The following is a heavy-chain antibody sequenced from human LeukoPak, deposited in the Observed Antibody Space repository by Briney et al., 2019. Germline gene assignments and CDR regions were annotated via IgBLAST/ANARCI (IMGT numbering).Heavy chain of an antibody. D-gene: IGHD3-10*01. CDR3: AKDVYYYGSGSFDY. Sequence: PGGTLRLSCAASGFTFSSYAMHWVRQAPGKGLEWVSGISWNSGSIGYADSVKGRFTISRDNAKNSLYLQMNSLRAEDTALYYCAKDVYYYGSGSFDYWGQGTLVTVSS. CDR1: GFTFSSYA. CDR2: ISWNSGSI. V-gene: IGHV3-9*01. J-gene: IGHJ4*02.